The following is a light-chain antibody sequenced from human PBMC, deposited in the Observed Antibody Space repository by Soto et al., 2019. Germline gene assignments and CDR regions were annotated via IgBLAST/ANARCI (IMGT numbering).Light chain of an antibody. CDR1: SGSIASGY. V-gene: IGLV6-57*02. CDR2: EDN. CDR3: QFSDGNNMG. Sequence: NFMLTQPHSVSESPGKTVTISCTGSSGSIASGYVQWYQQRPGSAPTTLIYEDNQRPAGVPDRFSGSIDSSSNSASLTISELRPEDEADYYCQFSDGNNMGFGGGTQVTVL. J-gene: IGLJ2*01.